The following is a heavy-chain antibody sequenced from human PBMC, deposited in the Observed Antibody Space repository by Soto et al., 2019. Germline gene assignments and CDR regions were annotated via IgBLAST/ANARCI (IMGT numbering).Heavy chain of an antibody. CDR2: IGNSGSYM. CDR3: ARDPGTASN. J-gene: IGHJ4*02. V-gene: IGHV3-21*01. Sequence: GGSLRLSCAASGFTFSSYSMNWVRQAPGKGLEWVSSIGNSGSYMNYADSVKGRFTISRDNAKNSLYLQMNSLRAEDTAVYYCARDPGTASNWGQGTLVTVSS. D-gene: IGHD6-13*01. CDR1: GFTFSSYS.